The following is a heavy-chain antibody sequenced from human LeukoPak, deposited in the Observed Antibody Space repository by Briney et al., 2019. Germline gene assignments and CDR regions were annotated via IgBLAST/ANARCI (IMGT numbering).Heavy chain of an antibody. D-gene: IGHD3-10*01. V-gene: IGHV4-39*07. CDR3: ARDRIYGSGSDHFDY. J-gene: IGHJ4*02. CDR1: GGSISSSSYY. Sequence: SETLSLTCTVSGGSISSSSYYWGWIRQPPGKGLEWIGSIYYSGSTYYNPSLKSRVTIPVDTSKNQFSLKLSSVTAADTAVYYCARDRIYGSGSDHFDYWGQGTLVTVSS. CDR2: IYYSGST.